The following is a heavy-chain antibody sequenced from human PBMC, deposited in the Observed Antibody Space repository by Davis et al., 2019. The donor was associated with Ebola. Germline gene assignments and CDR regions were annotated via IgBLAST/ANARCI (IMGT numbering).Heavy chain of an antibody. CDR2: ISYDGINK. CDR3: VRDPALVVTGGGWFFGL. D-gene: IGHD2-21*02. V-gene: IGHV3-30-3*01. CDR1: GFTFSSYA. Sequence: GGSLRLSCAASGFTFSSYAMHWVRQAPGKGLEWVAVISYDGINKYYADSVKGRFTISRDNSKNTLYLQMNSLRAEDTAVYYCVRDPALVVTGGGWFFGLWGRGTLVTVSS. J-gene: IGHJ2*01.